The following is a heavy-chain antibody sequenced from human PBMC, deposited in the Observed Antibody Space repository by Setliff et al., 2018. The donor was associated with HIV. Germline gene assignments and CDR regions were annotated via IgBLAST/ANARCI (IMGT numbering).Heavy chain of an antibody. D-gene: IGHD3-22*01. CDR3: ARGHYFKDV. V-gene: IGHV3-48*03. J-gene: IGHJ6*02. CDR2: IRGSGSAM. CDR1: GFTFSSYE. Sequence: GESLKISCAASGFTFSSYEMNWVRQAPGKGLEWVSYIRGSGSAMYYADSVEGRFTSSRDNAKHSLYLQMNSLRAEDTAVYHCARGHYFKDVWGQGTTVTVSS.